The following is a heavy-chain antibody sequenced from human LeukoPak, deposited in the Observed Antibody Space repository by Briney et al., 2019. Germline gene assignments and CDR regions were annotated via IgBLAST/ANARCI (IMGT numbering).Heavy chain of an antibody. CDR1: GDSISGSF. D-gene: IGHD2-21*01. CDR2: MHADGDT. J-gene: IGHJ4*02. V-gene: IGHV4-4*07. Sequence: SETLSLTCTVSGDSISGSFWSWIRQPAGKGLEWIGRMHADGDTNYNPSLKRRITISFDTPENQFSLKLTSVTAADTAVYFCARAPSGCGGSCAFDYWGQGTLVTVSS. CDR3: ARAPSGCGGSCAFDY.